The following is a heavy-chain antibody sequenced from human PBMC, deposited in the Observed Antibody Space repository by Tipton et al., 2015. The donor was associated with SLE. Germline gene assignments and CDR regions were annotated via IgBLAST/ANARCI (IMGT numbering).Heavy chain of an antibody. CDR1: GGSISSYY. Sequence: TLSLTCTVSGGSISSYYWNWFRQPPGKGLEWIGYIYYSGSTNYNPSLKSRVTISVDRSQNQFSLRLSSVSAADTAVYYCASGGYDILTGSKRFDPWGQGILVTVSS. CDR3: ASGGYDILTGSKRFDP. V-gene: IGHV4-59*01. D-gene: IGHD3-9*01. J-gene: IGHJ5*02. CDR2: IYYSGST.